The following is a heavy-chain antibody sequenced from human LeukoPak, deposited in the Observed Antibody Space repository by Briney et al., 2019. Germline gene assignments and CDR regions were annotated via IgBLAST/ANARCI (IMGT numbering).Heavy chain of an antibody. CDR2: ISYDGSNK. J-gene: IGHJ4*02. CDR3: ARDSSPYYYGSGSHDY. D-gene: IGHD3-10*01. Sequence: GGSLRLSCAASGFTFSSYSMSWVRQAPGKGLEWVAVISYDGSNKYYADSVKGRFTISRDNSKNTLYLQMNSLRAEDTAVYYCARDSSPYYYGSGSHDYWGQGTLVTVSS. V-gene: IGHV3-30*03. CDR1: GFTFSSYS.